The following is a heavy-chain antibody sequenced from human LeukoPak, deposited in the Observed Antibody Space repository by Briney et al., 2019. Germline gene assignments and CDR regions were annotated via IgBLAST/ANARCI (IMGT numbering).Heavy chain of an antibody. CDR1: GYIFTSYY. J-gene: IGHJ4*02. CDR3: ARKGRSTLDF. Sequence: ASVKVSCRTSGYIFTSYYIYWVRQAPGQGFEWIAWIDPNSGDSKYSQTFQGRVNMARDTSVGTAFMELRGLRSDDTAIYFCARKGRSTLDFWGQGTLVTVSS. D-gene: IGHD1-26*01. V-gene: IGHV1-2*02. CDR2: IDPNSGDS.